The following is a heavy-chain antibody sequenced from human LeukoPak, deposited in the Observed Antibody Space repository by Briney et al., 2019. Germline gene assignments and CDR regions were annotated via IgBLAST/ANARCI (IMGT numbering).Heavy chain of an antibody. CDR3: ARDHSSSWYDAFDI. Sequence: GGSLRLSCAASGFTFSSYAMHWVRQAPGKGLEWVAVISYDGSNKYYADSVKGRFTISRDNSKNTLYLQMNSLRAEDTAVYYCARDHSSSWYDAFDIWGQGTMVTVSS. V-gene: IGHV3-30-3*01. CDR1: GFTFSSYA. D-gene: IGHD6-13*01. J-gene: IGHJ3*02. CDR2: ISYDGSNK.